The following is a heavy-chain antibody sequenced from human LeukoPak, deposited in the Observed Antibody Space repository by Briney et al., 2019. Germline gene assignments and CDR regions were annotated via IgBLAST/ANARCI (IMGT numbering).Heavy chain of an antibody. CDR2: ISSSSSYI. CDR3: ARDEGSYGFDY. Sequence: GGSLRLSCAASGFTFSSYSMNWVRQAPGKGLEWVSSISSSSSYIYYADSVKGRFTISRDNSKNTLYLQMNSLRAEDTAVYYCARDEGSYGFDYWGQGTLVTVSS. D-gene: IGHD5-18*01. J-gene: IGHJ4*02. V-gene: IGHV3-21*01. CDR1: GFTFSSYS.